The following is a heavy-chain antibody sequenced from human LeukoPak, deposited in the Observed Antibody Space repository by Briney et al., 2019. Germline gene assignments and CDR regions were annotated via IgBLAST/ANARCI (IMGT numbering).Heavy chain of an antibody. J-gene: IGHJ4*02. V-gene: IGHV5-51*01. CDR3: TRPHAGYSYGLDY. CDR2: IYPGDSDT. Sequence: GESLKISCKGSGYSFTSYWIGWVRQMPGKGLEWMGIIYPGDSDTRYSPSFQGQVTISADKSISTAYLQWSSLEASDTAMYYCTRPHAGYSYGLDYWGQGTLVTVSS. CDR1: GYSFTSYW. D-gene: IGHD5-18*01.